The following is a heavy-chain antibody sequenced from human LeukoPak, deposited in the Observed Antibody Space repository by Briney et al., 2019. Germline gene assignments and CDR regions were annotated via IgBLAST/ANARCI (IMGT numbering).Heavy chain of an antibody. D-gene: IGHD1-7*01. V-gene: IGHV4-34*01. CDR3: AREWDSTTGTTPVGFDY. Sequence: SETLSLTCAVYGGSFSGYYWSWIRQPPGKGLEWIGEINHSGSTNYNPSLKSRVTISVDTSKNQFSLKLSSVTAADTAVYYCAREWDSTTGTTPVGFDYWGQGTLVTVSS. J-gene: IGHJ4*02. CDR2: INHSGST. CDR1: GGSFSGYY.